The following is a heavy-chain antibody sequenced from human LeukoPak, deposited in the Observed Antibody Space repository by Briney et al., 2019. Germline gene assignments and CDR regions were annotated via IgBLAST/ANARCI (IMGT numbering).Heavy chain of an antibody. V-gene: IGHV3-33*01. CDR1: GFTFSSYG. CDR3: ARDGDYGDAYYYYYYMDV. D-gene: IGHD4-17*01. CDR2: IWYDGSNK. Sequence: QPGRSLRLSCAASGFTFSSYGMHWVRQAPGKGLEWVAVIWYDGSNKYYADSVKGRFTISRDKSKNTLYLQMNSLRAEDTAVYYCARDGDYGDAYYYYYYMDVWGKGTTVTVSS. J-gene: IGHJ6*03.